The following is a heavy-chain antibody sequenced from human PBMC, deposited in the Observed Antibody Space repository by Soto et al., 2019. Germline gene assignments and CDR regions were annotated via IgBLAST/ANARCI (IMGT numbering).Heavy chain of an antibody. Sequence: PGGSLRLSCAASGFTFDDYAMHWVRQAPGKGLEWVSGISWNSGSIDYADSVKGRFTISRDNAKSSLYLQMNSLRAEDTAFYYCAKVEIHVVVVALIVYWGLGTLVTVSS. CDR3: AKVEIHVVVVALIVY. CDR1: GFTFDDYA. CDR2: ISWNSGSI. D-gene: IGHD2-15*01. V-gene: IGHV3-9*01. J-gene: IGHJ4*02.